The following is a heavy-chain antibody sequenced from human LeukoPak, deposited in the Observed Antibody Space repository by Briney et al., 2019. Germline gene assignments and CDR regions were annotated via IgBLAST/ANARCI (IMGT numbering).Heavy chain of an antibody. D-gene: IGHD3-9*01. J-gene: IGHJ4*02. Sequence: GGSLRLSCAASGFTFDDYAMHWVRQAPGKGVEWVSGISWNSGSTGYADSVKGRFTISRDNAKDSLYLQMNSLRAEDMALYYCAKDMRPSPSGLVIDYWGQGTLVTVSS. CDR1: GFTFDDYA. CDR3: AKDMRPSPSGLVIDY. V-gene: IGHV3-9*03. CDR2: ISWNSGST.